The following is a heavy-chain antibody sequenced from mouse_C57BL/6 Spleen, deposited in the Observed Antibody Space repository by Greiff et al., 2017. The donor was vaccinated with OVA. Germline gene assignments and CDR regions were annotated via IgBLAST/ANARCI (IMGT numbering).Heavy chain of an antibody. V-gene: IGHV1-61*01. CDR1: GYTFTSYW. J-gene: IGHJ4*01. CDR3: ATMVSPYYYAMDY. Sequence: QVQLQQPGAELVRPGSSVKLSCKASGYTFTSYWLDLVKQRPGQGLAWIGNISPSDSETHYNQKFKDKATLTVDKSSSTAYMHLSSLTSEDSAVYYCATMVSPYYYAMDYWGQGTSVTVSS. CDR2: ISPSDSET. D-gene: IGHD2-2*01.